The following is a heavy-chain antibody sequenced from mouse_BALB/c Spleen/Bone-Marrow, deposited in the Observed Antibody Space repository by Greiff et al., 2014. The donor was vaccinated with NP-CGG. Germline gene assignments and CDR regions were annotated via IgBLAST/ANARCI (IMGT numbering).Heavy chain of an antibody. CDR3: AGYDYYQAWFAY. J-gene: IGHJ3*01. V-gene: IGHV14-3*02. CDR1: GFNIKDTY. D-gene: IGHD2-4*01. CDR2: IDPANGNT. Sequence: VQLQQSGAELVKPGASVKLSCTASGFNIKDTYMHWVKQRPEQGLEWIGRIDPANGNTKYDPKFQGKATITAVTSSNTAYLQLSSLTSEDTAVYYCAGYDYYQAWFAYWGQGTLVTVSA.